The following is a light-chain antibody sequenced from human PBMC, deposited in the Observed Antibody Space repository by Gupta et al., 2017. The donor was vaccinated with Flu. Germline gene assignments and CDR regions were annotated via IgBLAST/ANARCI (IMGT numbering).Light chain of an antibody. CDR3: QSADSSGTYVV. Sequence: SYELTQPPSVSVSPGPTARITCSGDALPKQYAYWYQQKPGQAPVLVIYKDSERPSGIPERFSGSSSGTTVTLTISGVQADDEADYYCQSADSSGTYVVFGGGTKLTVL. V-gene: IGLV3-25*02. J-gene: IGLJ2*01. CDR1: ALPKQY. CDR2: KDS.